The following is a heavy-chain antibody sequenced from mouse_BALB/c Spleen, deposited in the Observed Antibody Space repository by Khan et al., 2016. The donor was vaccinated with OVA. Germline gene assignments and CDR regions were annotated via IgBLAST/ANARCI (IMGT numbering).Heavy chain of an antibody. CDR3: ACELRGFAY. J-gene: IGHJ3*01. V-gene: IGHV3-8*02. D-gene: IGHD1-1*01. CDR2: ISYSGNA. Sequence: EVQLHESGPSLVKPSQTLSLTCSVTGDSITSGYWNWIRKFPGNKLEYMGYISYSGNAYYTPSLKSRISATRDTSENQFYLQLNSVTTEDTATYYCACELRGFAYWGQGTLVTVSA. CDR1: GDSITSGY.